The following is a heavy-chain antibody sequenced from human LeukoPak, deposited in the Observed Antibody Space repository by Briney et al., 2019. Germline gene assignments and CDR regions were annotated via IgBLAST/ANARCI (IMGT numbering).Heavy chain of an antibody. CDR1: GDTFRSCA. Sequence: SVKVSCKASGDTFRSCAIQRVRQAPGQGPEWMGRIIPIFAATSYAQKFQGRGTITADKSTITAYMELRRLRSEDTAVYYCEKSKWVTLYYFDYWGQGTLVTVSS. V-gene: IGHV1-69*06. CDR3: EKSKWVTLYYFDY. CDR2: IIPIFAAT. D-gene: IGHD2-21*02. J-gene: IGHJ4*02.